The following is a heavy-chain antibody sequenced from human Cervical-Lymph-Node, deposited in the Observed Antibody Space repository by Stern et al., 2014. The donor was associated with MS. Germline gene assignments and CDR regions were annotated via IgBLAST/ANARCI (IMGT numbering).Heavy chain of an antibody. CDR2: IRSKAYGGTT. CDR3: TTSIFGVVALGWFDP. V-gene: IGHV3-49*05. D-gene: IGHD3-3*01. J-gene: IGHJ5*02. Sequence: EVHLVESGGGLVKPGRSLRLSCTASGFTFGDYAMSWFRQAPGKGLEWVGFIRSKAYGGTTAYAASGKGRFTISEDDSKRISYLQMNSLKTEDAAVYYCTTSIFGVVALGWFDPWGQGTLVTVSS. CDR1: GFTFGDYA.